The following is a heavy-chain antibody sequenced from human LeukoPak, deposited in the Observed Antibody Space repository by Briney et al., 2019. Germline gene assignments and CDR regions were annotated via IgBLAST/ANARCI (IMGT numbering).Heavy chain of an antibody. CDR1: GFTFSTYW. Sequence: PGGSLRLSCAASGFTFSTYWMSWVRQAPGKGLEWVANIKEDGNEKYYGDSVKGRFTISRDNAKNSLYLQMNSLRAEDTAVYYCARDSSGYQWGQGTSVTVSS. J-gene: IGHJ4*02. CDR2: IKEDGNEK. D-gene: IGHD3-22*01. CDR3: ARDSSGYQ. V-gene: IGHV3-7*01.